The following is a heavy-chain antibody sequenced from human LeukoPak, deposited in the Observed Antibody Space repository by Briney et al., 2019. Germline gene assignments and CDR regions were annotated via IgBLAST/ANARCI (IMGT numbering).Heavy chain of an antibody. CDR1: GGPISGHY. Sequence: PSETLSLTCTVSGGPISGHYWSWIRQPPGKGLEWIGYIYYTGSTNYNPSLKSRVTISVDTSKNQFSLKLSSVTAADTAVYYCARENNSGYHNWFDPWGQGTLVTVSS. CDR2: IYYTGST. D-gene: IGHD3-22*01. J-gene: IGHJ5*02. CDR3: ARENNSGYHNWFDP. V-gene: IGHV4-59*11.